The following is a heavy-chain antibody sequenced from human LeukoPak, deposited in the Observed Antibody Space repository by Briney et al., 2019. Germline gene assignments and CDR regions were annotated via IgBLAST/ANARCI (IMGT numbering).Heavy chain of an antibody. Sequence: SQTLSLTCTVSGDSISRVSYYWSWIRQPAGKGLEWIGRIYASGSTSYTYFNPSLKCRVTISIDTSKNQFSLKLSSVTAADTAVYYCAKYNARNWFDPWGQGTLVTFSS. D-gene: IGHD1-14*01. CDR1: GDSISRVSYY. V-gene: IGHV4-61*02. CDR2: IYASG. J-gene: IGHJ5*02. CDR3: AKYNARNWFDP.